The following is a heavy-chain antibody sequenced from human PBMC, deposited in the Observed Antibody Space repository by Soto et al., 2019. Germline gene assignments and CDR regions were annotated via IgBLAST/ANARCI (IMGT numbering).Heavy chain of an antibody. CDR1: GFTFGTTD. Sequence: QLLQSGGGLVQPGGSLTLSCAASGFTFGTTDMSWVRQAPGEGLEWVSTIAGSGGITYYADSVKGRFTISRDNSRNTVYVQMNSLSGDDTALYYCVKNSGWFNTWGQGALVTVSS. V-gene: IGHV3-23*01. J-gene: IGHJ5*02. CDR2: IAGSGGIT. D-gene: IGHD3-10*01. CDR3: VKNSGWFNT.